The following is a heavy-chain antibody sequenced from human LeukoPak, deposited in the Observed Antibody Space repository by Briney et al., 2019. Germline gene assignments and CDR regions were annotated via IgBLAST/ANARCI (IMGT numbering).Heavy chain of an antibody. CDR1: GVSFSGYY. CDR3: ARDNIAAGTDAFDI. J-gene: IGHJ3*02. V-gene: IGHV4-34*01. CDR2: IYYSGST. Sequence: PSETLSLTCAVYGVSFSGYYWSWIRQPPGKGLEWIGSIYYSGSTYYNPSLKSRVTISVDTSKNQFSLKLSSVTAADTAVYYCARDNIAAGTDAFDIWGQGTMVTVSS. D-gene: IGHD6-13*01.